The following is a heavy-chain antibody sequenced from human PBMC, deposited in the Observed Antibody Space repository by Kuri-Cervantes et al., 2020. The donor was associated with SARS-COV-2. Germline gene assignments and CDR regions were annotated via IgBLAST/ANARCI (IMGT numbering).Heavy chain of an antibody. Sequence: SETLSLTCSVSGGSISRYYWSWMRQPPGKGLEWIGSIHYSGSTNYNNSLDSRVTISVDTSKNQLFLRLSSVTAADTAVYYCARESAQGTFGGVIVIIDYWGQGTLVTVSS. CDR1: GGSISRYY. J-gene: IGHJ4*02. D-gene: IGHD3-16*02. CDR3: ARESAQGTFGGVIVIIDY. CDR2: IHYSGST. V-gene: IGHV4-59*01.